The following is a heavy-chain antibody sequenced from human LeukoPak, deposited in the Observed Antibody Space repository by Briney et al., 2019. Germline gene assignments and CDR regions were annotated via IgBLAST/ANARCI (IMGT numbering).Heavy chain of an antibody. CDR2: ISSNGGST. CDR1: GFTFSSYA. D-gene: IGHD3-3*01. J-gene: IGHJ6*03. Sequence: HPGGSLRLSCAASGFTFSSYAMHWVRQAPGKGLEYVSAISSNGGSTYYANSVKGRFTISRDNSKNTLYLQMGSLRAEDMAVYYCARGQFWSGTTYYYYYYYMDVWGKGTTVTVSS. CDR3: ARGQFWSGTTYYYYYYYMDV. V-gene: IGHV3-64*01.